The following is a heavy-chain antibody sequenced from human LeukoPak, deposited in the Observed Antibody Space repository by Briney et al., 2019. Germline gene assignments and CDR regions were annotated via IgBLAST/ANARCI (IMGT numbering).Heavy chain of an antibody. D-gene: IGHD2-15*01. Sequence: GGSLRLSCAASGFTFSSYAMSWVRQAPGKGLEWVSAISGSGGSTYYADSVKGRFTISRDNSKNTLYLQMNRLRAEGTAVYYRAREDIVVVVAATSFDYWAREPWSPSPQ. CDR1: GFTFSSYA. CDR2: ISGSGGST. J-gene: IGHJ4*02. V-gene: IGHV3-23*01. CDR3: AREDIVVVVAATSFDY.